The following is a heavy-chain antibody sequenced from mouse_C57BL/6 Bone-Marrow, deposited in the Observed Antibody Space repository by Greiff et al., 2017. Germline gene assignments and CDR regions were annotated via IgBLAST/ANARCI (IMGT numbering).Heavy chain of an antibody. CDR1: GYTFTSYW. CDR2: IDPSASYT. J-gene: IGHJ1*03. Sequence: QVQLQQPGAELVKPGASVKLSCKASGYTFTSYWMHWVKQRPGQGLEWIGEIDPSASYTNYNPKFKGKATLTVDTSSSTAYMQLSSLTSEDSAVYYCARRDGYPWYFDVWGTGTTVTVSS. D-gene: IGHD2-3*01. V-gene: IGHV1-50*01. CDR3: ARRDGYPWYFDV.